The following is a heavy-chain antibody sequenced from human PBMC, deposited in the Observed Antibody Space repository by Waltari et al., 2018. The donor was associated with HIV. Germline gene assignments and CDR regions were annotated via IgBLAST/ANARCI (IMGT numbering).Heavy chain of an antibody. D-gene: IGHD6-13*01. CDR2: IKEDGSEI. J-gene: IGHJ4*02. V-gene: IGHV3-7*01. Sequence: EVRLVEYGGGLVQPGGSLSHSCAASGFHVGSSWTTGVRQAPGKGLEWVANIKEDGSEIHYVDSVKGRFTISRDNAKNSLYLQMNSLRAEDTAVYYCARRQQLTDWGQGTLVTVSS. CDR1: GFHVGSSW. CDR3: ARRQQLTD.